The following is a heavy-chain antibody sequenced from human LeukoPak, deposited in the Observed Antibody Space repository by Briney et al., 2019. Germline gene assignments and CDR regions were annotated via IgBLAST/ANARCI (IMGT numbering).Heavy chain of an antibody. CDR1: GFTFSSYG. V-gene: IGHV3-33*01. CDR2: IWYDGSNK. J-gene: IGHJ4*02. Sequence: GGSLRLSCAASGFTFSSYGMHWVRQAPDKGLEWVAVIWYDGSNKYYAASVKGRFTISRNNSKNTLYLQMNSLRAEDTAVYYCARDHGTGSYFSHCDYWGQGTLVTVSS. D-gene: IGHD3-10*01. CDR3: ARDHGTGSYFSHCDY.